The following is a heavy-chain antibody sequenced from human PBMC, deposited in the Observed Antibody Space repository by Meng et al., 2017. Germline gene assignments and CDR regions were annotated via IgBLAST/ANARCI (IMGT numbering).Heavy chain of an antibody. CDR3: KRDISAGGANV. J-gene: IGHJ3*01. Sequence: SLKISCVASGFMSEIHAMHWVRQAPGKGLEWVSGIFLSSDTVDYAGSVKGRFTTSRDRAKNSLFLQMNSLRPDDTALYYCKRDISAGGANVWGQGTMVTVSS. D-gene: IGHD2-21*01. V-gene: IGHV3-9*02. CDR2: IFLSSDTV. CDR1: GFMSEIHA.